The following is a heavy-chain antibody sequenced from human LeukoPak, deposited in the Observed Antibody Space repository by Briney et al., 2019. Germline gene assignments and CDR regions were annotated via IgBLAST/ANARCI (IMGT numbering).Heavy chain of an antibody. CDR2: ISGSGGST. V-gene: IGHV3-23*01. CDR3: AKEGDYCSSTICYADY. J-gene: IGHJ4*02. D-gene: IGHD2-2*01. CDR1: GFTFSSYA. Sequence: RTGGPLRLSCAASGFTFSSYAMSWVRQAPGKGLEWVSAISGSGGSTYYADSVKGRFTISRDNSKNTLYLQMNSLRAEGTAVYYCAKEGDYCSSTICYADYWGQGTLVTVSS.